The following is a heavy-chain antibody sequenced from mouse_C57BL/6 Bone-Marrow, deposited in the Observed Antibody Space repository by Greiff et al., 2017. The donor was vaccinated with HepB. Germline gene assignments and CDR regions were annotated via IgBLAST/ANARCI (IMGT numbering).Heavy chain of an antibody. J-gene: IGHJ2*01. D-gene: IGHD1-1*01. CDR2: IYPRDGST. CDR3: ARPYYYYGSSFFDY. Sequence: QVQLQQSGPELVKPGASVKLSCKASGYTFTSYDINWVKQRPGQGLEWIGWIYPRDGSTKCNEKFKGKATLTVDKSSSTAYMELHSLTSEDSAVYFCARPYYYYGSSFFDYWGQGTTLTVSS. CDR1: GYTFTSYD. V-gene: IGHV1-85*01.